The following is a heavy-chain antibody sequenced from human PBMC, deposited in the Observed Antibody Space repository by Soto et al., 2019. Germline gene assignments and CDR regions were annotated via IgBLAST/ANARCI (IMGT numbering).Heavy chain of an antibody. D-gene: IGHD3-9*01. CDR2: IYYSGST. CDR1: GGSISSYY. CDR3: ARDTISNYYYGMDV. Sequence: SETLSLTCTVSGGSISSYYWSWIRQPPGKGLEWIGYIYYSGSTNYNPSLKSRVTISVDTSKNQFSLKLSSVTAADTAVYYCARDTISNYYYGMDVWGQGTTVTVSS. V-gene: IGHV4-59*01. J-gene: IGHJ6*02.